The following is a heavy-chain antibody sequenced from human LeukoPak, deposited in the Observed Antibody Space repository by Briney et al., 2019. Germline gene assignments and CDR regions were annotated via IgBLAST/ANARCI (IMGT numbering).Heavy chain of an antibody. V-gene: IGHV3-30-3*01. Sequence: PGRSLRLSCAASGFTFSSYAMHWVRQAPGRGLGWVAVISYDGSNKHYADSVKGRFTISRDNSKNTLYLQMNSLRAEDTAVYYCARDKDSAAGFFDYWGQGTLVTVSS. D-gene: IGHD6-13*01. CDR1: GFTFSSYA. CDR3: ARDKDSAAGFFDY. J-gene: IGHJ4*02. CDR2: ISYDGSNK.